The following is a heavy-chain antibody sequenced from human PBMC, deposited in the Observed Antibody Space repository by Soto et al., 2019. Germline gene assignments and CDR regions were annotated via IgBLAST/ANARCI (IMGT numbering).Heavy chain of an antibody. V-gene: IGHV4-59*08. Sequence: TSETLSLSCTVSGGSISSYDWSWIRQPQGKGLERIGYIYYSGSTNYNPSLKSRVTISVDTSKNHYSLKRSAVTAADTAVYFCARGGGRPYHNHEFAFWGQGTLVT. D-gene: IGHD3-10*01. CDR2: IYYSGST. J-gene: IGHJ4*02. CDR1: GGSISSYD. CDR3: ARGGGRPYHNHEFAF.